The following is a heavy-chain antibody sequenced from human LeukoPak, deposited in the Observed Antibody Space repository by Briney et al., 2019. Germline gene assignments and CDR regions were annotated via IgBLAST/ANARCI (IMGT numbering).Heavy chain of an antibody. D-gene: IGHD1-26*01. Sequence: GGSLRLSCAASGFTFSDYYMSWVRQAPGKGLEWVSAISGSGGSTYYADSVKGRFTISRDNSKNTLYLQMNSLRAEDTAVYYCAKGRGGGSYLTGMDVWGQGTTVTVSS. CDR1: GFTFSDYY. J-gene: IGHJ6*02. CDR2: ISGSGGST. CDR3: AKGRGGGSYLTGMDV. V-gene: IGHV3-23*01.